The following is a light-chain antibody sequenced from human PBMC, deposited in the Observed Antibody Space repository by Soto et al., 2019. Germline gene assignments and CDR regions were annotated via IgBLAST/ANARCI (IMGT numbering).Light chain of an antibody. CDR1: SSDVGSYNL. CDR2: EVS. CDR3: CSYAGSGWV. Sequence: QSALTQPASVSGSPGQSITISCTGTSSDVGSYNLVSWFQQHPGKAPKLMIYEVSKRPSGVYNRFSGSKSGNTASLTISRLQAEDEADYYCCSYAGSGWVFGGGTKLTVL. V-gene: IGLV2-23*02. J-gene: IGLJ3*02.